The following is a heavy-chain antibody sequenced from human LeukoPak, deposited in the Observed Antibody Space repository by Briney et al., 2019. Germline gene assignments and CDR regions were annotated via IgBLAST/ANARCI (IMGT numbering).Heavy chain of an antibody. CDR2: INHSGST. V-gene: IGHV4-34*01. Sequence: SETLSLTCAVYGGSFSGYYWSWIRQPPGKGLEWIGEINHSGSTNYNPSLKNRVTISVDTSKNQFSLKLSSVTAADTAVYYCGGSPVVPAAFSFDYWGQGTLVTVSS. CDR3: GGSPVVPAAFSFDY. D-gene: IGHD2-2*01. J-gene: IGHJ4*02. CDR1: GGSFSGYY.